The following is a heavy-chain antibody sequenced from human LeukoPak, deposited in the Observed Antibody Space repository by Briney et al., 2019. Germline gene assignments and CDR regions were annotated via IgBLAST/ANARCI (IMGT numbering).Heavy chain of an antibody. J-gene: IGHJ4*02. CDR1: GGSISSYY. V-gene: IGHV4-4*07. CDR2: IYTSGST. CDR3: ARDVHSSSDTYYFDY. D-gene: IGHD6-6*01. Sequence: SETLSLICTVSGGSISSYYWSWIRQPAGKGLEWIGRIYTSGSTNYNPSLKSRVTMSVDTSKNQFSLKLSSVTAADTAVYYCARDVHSSSDTYYFDYWGQGTLVTVSS.